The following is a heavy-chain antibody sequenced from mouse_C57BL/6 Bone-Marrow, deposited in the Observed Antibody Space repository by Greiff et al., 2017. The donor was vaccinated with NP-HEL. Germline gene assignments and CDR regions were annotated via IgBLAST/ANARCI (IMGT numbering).Heavy chain of an antibody. CDR2: ISYDGSN. V-gene: IGHV3-6*01. D-gene: IGHD1-1*01. Sequence: EVKLMESGPGLVKPSQSLSLTCSVTGYSITSGYYWNWIRQFPGNKLEWIGYISYDGSNNYNPSLKNRISITRDTSKNQFFLKLNSVTTEDTATYYCAGYYGAYWGQGTLVTVSA. J-gene: IGHJ3*01. CDR1: GYSITSGYY. CDR3: AGYYGAY.